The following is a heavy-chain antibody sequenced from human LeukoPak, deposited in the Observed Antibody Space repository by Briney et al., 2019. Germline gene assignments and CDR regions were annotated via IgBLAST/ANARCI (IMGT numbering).Heavy chain of an antibody. V-gene: IGHV3-23*01. J-gene: IGHJ4*02. CDR2: INGSGGST. CDR3: TRDQTPYY. Sequence: GGSLRLSCAASGFTFGSYAMSWVRQAPGKGLKWVSDINGSGGSTYYTDSVKGRFTISRDNSKNTLYLQMNSLKTEDTAVYYCTRDQTPYYWGQGTLVTVSS. CDR1: GFTFGSYA.